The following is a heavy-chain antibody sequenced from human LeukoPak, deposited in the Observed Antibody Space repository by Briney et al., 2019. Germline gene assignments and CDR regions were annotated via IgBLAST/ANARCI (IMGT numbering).Heavy chain of an antibody. CDR3: ARGRFGESINYFDY. V-gene: IGHV4-59*01. CDR1: GGSISSYY. CDR2: IYYSGST. J-gene: IGHJ4*02. D-gene: IGHD3-10*01. Sequence: SSETLSLTCTVSGGSISSYYWNWIRQPPGKGLEWIGYIYYSGSTNYNPSLKSRVTISVDTSKNQFSLKLSSVTAADTAVYYCARGRFGESINYFDYWGQGTLVTVSS.